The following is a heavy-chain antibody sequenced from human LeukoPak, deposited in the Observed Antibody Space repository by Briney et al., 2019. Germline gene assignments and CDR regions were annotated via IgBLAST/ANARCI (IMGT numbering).Heavy chain of an antibody. D-gene: IGHD3-16*01. CDR3: VGGDFHY. J-gene: IGHJ4*02. CDR1: AFNFNTYP. Sequence: GGSLRLSCAASAFNFNTYPMHWVRQAPGKGLEWVAVISADGRNGYYLDSVKGRFAISRENSKKMLYLQMNSLRVDDTAVYYCVGGDFHYWGQGTLVTVSS. CDR2: ISADGRNG. V-gene: IGHV3-30*09.